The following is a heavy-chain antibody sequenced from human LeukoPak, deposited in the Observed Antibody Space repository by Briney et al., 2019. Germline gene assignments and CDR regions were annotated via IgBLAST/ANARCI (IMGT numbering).Heavy chain of an antibody. CDR1: GFTFSSYA. CDR2: FSGSGGST. Sequence: GGSLRLSCAASGFTFSSYAMSWVRQAPGKGLEWVSAFSGSGGSTYYADSVKGRFTISRDNSKNTLYLQMNSLRAEDTAVYYCAMIAVAGTDFDYWGQGTLVTVSS. CDR3: AMIAVAGTDFDY. J-gene: IGHJ4*02. V-gene: IGHV3-23*01. D-gene: IGHD6-19*01.